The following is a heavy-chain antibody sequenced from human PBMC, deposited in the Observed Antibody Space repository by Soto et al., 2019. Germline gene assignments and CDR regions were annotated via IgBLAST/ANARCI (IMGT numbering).Heavy chain of an antibody. CDR2: IIPIFGTA. J-gene: IGHJ6*02. V-gene: IGHV1-69*06. D-gene: IGHD6-6*01. CDR1: GGTFSSYA. Sequence: QVQLVQSGAEVKKPGSSVKVSCKASGGTFSSYAISWVRQAPGQGLEWMGGIIPIFGTANYAQKFQGRVTITADKSAITAYMELSSLRSEDTAVYYCASSLAARPPYYYYYGMDVWGQGTTVTVSS. CDR3: ASSLAARPPYYYYYGMDV.